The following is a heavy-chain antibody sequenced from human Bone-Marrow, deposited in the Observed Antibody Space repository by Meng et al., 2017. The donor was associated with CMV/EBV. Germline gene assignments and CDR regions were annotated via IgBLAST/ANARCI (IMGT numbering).Heavy chain of an antibody. Sequence: EGQLVESGGGLVKPGGSLRLSCAASGFTFSSYWMHWVRQVPGEGLMWVSRINTDGSFTSYADSVKGRFTISRDNAKNTLYLQMNSLRVDDSAVYYCGRDLTGERDLWGQGTLVTVSS. CDR3: GRDLTGERDL. D-gene: IGHD7-27*01. CDR2: INTDGSFT. CDR1: GFTFSSYW. V-gene: IGHV3-74*03. J-gene: IGHJ4*02.